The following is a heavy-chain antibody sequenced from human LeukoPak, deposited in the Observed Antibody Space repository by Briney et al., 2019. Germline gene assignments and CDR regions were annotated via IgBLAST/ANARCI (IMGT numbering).Heavy chain of an antibody. D-gene: IGHD3-10*01. CDR3: AREPSMVRGFDP. CDR2: INPNSGGT. V-gene: IGHV1-2*02. CDR1: GYSFTGYY. Sequence: ASVKVSCKASGYSFTGYYMHWVRQAPGQGLERMRWINPNSGGTNYAQKFQGRVTMTRDTSISTAYMELSRLRSDDTAVYYCAREPSMVRGFDPWGQGTLVTVSS. J-gene: IGHJ5*02.